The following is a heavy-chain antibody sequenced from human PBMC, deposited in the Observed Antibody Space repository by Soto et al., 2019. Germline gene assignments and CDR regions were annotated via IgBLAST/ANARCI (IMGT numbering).Heavy chain of an antibody. V-gene: IGHV3-30-3*01. J-gene: IGHJ6*02. Sequence: QVLLVESGGGVVQPGRALRLSCAASGFIFTNYAMHWVRQAPGKGLEWVAVTSYDETNKYYAGSVKGRFTISRDNSKDTVYLQMNSLRTGDTAIYYCARGAYGMDVWGQGITVTVSS. CDR2: TSYDETNK. CDR1: GFIFTNYA. CDR3: ARGAYGMDV.